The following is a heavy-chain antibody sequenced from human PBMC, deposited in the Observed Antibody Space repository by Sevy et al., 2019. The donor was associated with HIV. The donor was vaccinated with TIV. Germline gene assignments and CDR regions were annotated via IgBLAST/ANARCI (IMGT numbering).Heavy chain of an antibody. CDR3: ARRGPSTVHDAFDI. CDR2: ISGLSNYK. Sequence: GGSLRLSCAASGFTFTDFYLNWVRQAPGKGLEWVSSISGLSNYKFYADSMKGRFTISRDNAENSIYLQMNSLRAEDTAVYLCARRGPSTVHDAFDIWGQGTMVTVSS. D-gene: IGHD4-17*01. CDR1: GFTFTDFY. V-gene: IGHV3-21*01. J-gene: IGHJ3*02.